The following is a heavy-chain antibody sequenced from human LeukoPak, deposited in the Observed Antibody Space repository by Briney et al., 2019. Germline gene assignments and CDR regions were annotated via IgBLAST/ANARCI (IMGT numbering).Heavy chain of an antibody. CDR2: IFYSGST. D-gene: IGHD1-26*01. J-gene: IGHJ4*02. CDR1: GGSISNYY. Sequence: SETLSLTCAVSGGSISNYYWSWIRQPPGEGLEWIGYIFYSGSTNYNPSLKSRVTISVDSSRNQFPLKMNSVTTADTAVYYCARHLATATSAFDSWGRGTLVTVSS. V-gene: IGHV4-59*01. CDR3: ARHLATATSAFDS.